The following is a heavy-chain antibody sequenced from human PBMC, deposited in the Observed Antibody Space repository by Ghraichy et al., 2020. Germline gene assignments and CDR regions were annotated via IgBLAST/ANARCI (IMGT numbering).Heavy chain of an antibody. CDR1: GGSISSSSYY. CDR3: ARHGYSSGWYIPPVTIDF. D-gene: IGHD6-19*01. J-gene: IGHJ4*02. V-gene: IGHV4-39*01. CDR2: IYYSGST. Sequence: ETLSLTCTVSGGSISSSSYYWGWIRQPPGKGLEWLGSIYYSGSTYYNPSLKSRVTISVDTSHNQFSLKLSSVTAADTAGYYCARHGYSSGWYIPPVTIDFWGQGTLVTVSS.